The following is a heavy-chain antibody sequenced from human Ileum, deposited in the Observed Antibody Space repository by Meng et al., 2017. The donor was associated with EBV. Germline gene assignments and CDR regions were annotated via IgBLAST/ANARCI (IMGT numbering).Heavy chain of an antibody. CDR3: ASLTP. D-gene: IGHD3-9*01. CDR1: GFSFSDYY. CDR2: ISSSGSPT. Sequence: QAELGESGGGLVKPGGSLRLSCAASGFSFSDYYMSWIRQAPGKGLEWIAYISSSGSPTYYVDSVKGRFTISRDNGKNSVYLQMDSLRVEDTAVYYCASLTPWGQGTLVTVSS. J-gene: IGHJ5*02. V-gene: IGHV3-11*01.